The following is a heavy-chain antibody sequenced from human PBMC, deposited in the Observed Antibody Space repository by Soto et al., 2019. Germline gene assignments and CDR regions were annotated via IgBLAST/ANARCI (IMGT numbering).Heavy chain of an antibody. D-gene: IGHD5-12*01. CDR3: ANLDFTFGYIDVFDI. CDR2: IDPSDSYI. V-gene: IGHV5-10-1*01. J-gene: IGHJ3*02. Sequence: GEALNLSGKGSGYIFSGYCIFLVRQTTGKGLEWMGRIDPSDSYITYSPSFQGHVIISADKSINSAFLTWTSLKASDSAIYYCANLDFTFGYIDVFDIWGQGKMV. CDR1: GYIFSGYC.